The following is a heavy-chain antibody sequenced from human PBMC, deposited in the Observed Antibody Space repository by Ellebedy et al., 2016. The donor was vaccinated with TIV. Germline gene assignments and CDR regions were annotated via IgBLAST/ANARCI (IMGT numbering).Heavy chain of an antibody. J-gene: IGHJ4*02. D-gene: IGHD2-21*01. V-gene: IGHV1-46*01. CDR3: ARDFHRYCGGDCYSDY. CDR1: GYTFTSYY. Sequence: ASVKVSCXASGYTFTSYYMHWVRQAPGQGLEWMGIINPSGGSTSYAQKFQGRVTMTRDTSTSTVYMELSSLRSEDTAVYYCARDFHRYCGGDCYSDYWGQGTLVTVSS. CDR2: INPSGGST.